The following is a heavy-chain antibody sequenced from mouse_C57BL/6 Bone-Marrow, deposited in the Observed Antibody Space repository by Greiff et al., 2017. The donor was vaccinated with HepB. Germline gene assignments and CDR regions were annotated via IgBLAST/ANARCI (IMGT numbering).Heavy chain of an antibody. D-gene: IGHD1-1*01. J-gene: IGHJ1*03. V-gene: IGHV14-1*01. CDR3: TTPYYGRSYWYFDV. CDR2: IDPEDGDT. CDR1: GFNIKDYY. Sequence: VQLQQSGAELVRPGASVKLSCTASGFNIKDYYMHWVKQRPEQGLEWIGRIDPEDGDTEYAPKFQGKATMTADTSSNTDYLQLSSLTSEDTAVYYCTTPYYGRSYWYFDVWGTGTTVTVSS.